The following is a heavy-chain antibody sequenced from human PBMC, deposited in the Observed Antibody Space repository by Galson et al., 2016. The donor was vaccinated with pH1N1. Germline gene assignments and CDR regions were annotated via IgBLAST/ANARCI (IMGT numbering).Heavy chain of an antibody. CDR2: IIPIFNTV. CDR1: GGTFGSYG. D-gene: IGHD3-22*01. J-gene: IGHJ2*01. CDR3: AREDYYDTDLSDWYFDL. Sequence: SVKVSCKASGGTFGSYGINWVRQAPGQGLEWMGGIIPIFNTVNYAQNFQGGVTITADESTTTAYMELSSLRSEDTAFYYCAREDYYDTDLSDWYFDLWGRATLLTVSS. V-gene: IGHV1-69*13.